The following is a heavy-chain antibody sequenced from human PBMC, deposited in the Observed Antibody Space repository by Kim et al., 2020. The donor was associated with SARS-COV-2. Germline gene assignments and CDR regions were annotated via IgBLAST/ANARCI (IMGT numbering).Heavy chain of an antibody. CDR3: AKDLWGAMVRGAPNFDY. J-gene: IGHJ4*02. Sequence: GGSLRLSCAASGFTFSSYGMHWVRQAPGKGLEWVAVISYDGSNKYYADSVKGRFTISRDNSKNTLYLQMNSLRAEDTAVYYCAKDLWGAMVRGAPNFDYWGQGTLVTVSS. CDR2: ISYDGSNK. CDR1: GFTFSSYG. D-gene: IGHD3-10*01. V-gene: IGHV3-30*18.